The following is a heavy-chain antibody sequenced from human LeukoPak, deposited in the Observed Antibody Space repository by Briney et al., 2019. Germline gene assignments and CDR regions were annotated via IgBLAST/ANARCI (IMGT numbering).Heavy chain of an antibody. CDR1: GGSINGYY. Sequence: KASETLSLTCTVSGGSINGYYWSWIRQPPGKGLEWIGYIFYSGIDRYNPALESRVTISIDTSKNHFSLKLTSVTAADTAVYYCARHDNYPGFGRGFDPWGQGTLVTVSS. CDR3: ARHDNYPGFGRGFDP. CDR2: IFYSGID. J-gene: IGHJ5*02. D-gene: IGHD1-14*01. V-gene: IGHV4-59*08.